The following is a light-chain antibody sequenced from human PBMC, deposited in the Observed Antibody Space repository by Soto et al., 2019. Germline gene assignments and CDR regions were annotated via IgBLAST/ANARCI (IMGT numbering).Light chain of an antibody. CDR1: SSDIGHYDY. Sequence: QSALTQPASVSGSPGQSITISCTGTSSDIGHYDYVSWYQQHPGKAPKLMIYGVSNRPSGVSNRFSGSKSGNAASLTISGLQAEDEADYYCSSYTSYTTLWVFGGGTKLTVL. CDR2: GVS. V-gene: IGLV2-14*01. J-gene: IGLJ3*02. CDR3: SSYTSYTTLWV.